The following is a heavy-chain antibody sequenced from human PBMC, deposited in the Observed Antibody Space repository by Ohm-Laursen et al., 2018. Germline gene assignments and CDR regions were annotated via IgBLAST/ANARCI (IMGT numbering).Heavy chain of an antibody. V-gene: IGHV3-9*01. CDR3: AGDRNSNTWSYY. D-gene: IGHD6-13*01. CDR1: GFTFDEYA. CDR2: ISWNGGSL. Sequence: SLRLSCAASGFTFDEYAMHWVRQAPGKGLEWVSGISWNGGSLGYADSVRGRFTISRDNAKNSLYLQVNSLRPEDTALYYCAGDRNSNTWSYYWGQGTLVTVS. J-gene: IGHJ4*02.